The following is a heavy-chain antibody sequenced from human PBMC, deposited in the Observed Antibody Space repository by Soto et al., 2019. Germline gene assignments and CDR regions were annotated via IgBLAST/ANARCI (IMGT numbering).Heavy chain of an antibody. CDR1: GGSISSYY. CDR3: ASMFGGLVLSFDS. Sequence: QVQLQESGPGLVKPSETLSLTCTVSGGSISSYYWSWIRQPPGKGLEWIGFIFYSGSTSYNPSLKSRVTISIDTSEYQSSLKLNSVPAADTAVYYCASMFGGLVLSFDSWGQGTLVAVSS. CDR2: IFYSGST. D-gene: IGHD3-10*02. J-gene: IGHJ5*01. V-gene: IGHV4-59*01.